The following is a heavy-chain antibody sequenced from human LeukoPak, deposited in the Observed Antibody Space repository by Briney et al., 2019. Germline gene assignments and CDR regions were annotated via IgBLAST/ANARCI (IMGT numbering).Heavy chain of an antibody. CDR3: ARVGGAWYSDY. D-gene: IGHD2-15*01. Sequence: QAGGSLRLSCAASGFTFDNYVIHWVRQVPGKGLEWVSGIAWNSGSIGYADSVKGRFTISRDNAKNSLYLQMNSLRTEDTALYYCARVGGAWYSDYWGQGTLVTVSS. CDR1: GFTFDNYV. CDR2: IAWNSGSI. V-gene: IGHV3-9*01. J-gene: IGHJ4*02.